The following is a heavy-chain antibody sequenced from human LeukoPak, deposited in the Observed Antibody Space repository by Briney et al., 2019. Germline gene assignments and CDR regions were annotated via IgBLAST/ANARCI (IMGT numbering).Heavy chain of an antibody. CDR2: IAATGDT. D-gene: IGHD1-7*01. CDR3: ARVSAVGTSHFDL. V-gene: IGHV3-13*01. Sequence: GGSLRLSCAASGFTVSSYGMHWVRQGTGKGLEWVASIAATGDTCYPDSVKGRFTISRENAKNSLALQMNSLTGGDTAVYYCARVSAVGTSHFDLWGQGTLVTVSS. J-gene: IGHJ4*02. CDR1: GFTVSSYG.